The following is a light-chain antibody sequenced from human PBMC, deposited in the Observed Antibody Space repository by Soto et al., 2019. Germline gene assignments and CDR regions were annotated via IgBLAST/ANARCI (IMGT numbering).Light chain of an antibody. CDR2: QNN. CDR3: GTLDISLSAWV. CDR1: SSNIGENY. Sequence: QSVLTQPPSVSAAPGQKVTISCSGSSSNIGENYVSWYQQLPGTAPKLLIYQNNKRPSGIPDRFSGSKSGTSATLGINGLQTGDEADYYCGTLDISLSAWVFGGGTKVTVL. V-gene: IGLV1-51*02. J-gene: IGLJ3*02.